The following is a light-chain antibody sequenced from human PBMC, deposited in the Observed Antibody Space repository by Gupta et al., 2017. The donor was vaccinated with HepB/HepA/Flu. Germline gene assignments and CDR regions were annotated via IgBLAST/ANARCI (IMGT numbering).Light chain of an antibody. J-gene: IGKJ2*04. CDR3: QQYGSSPSCS. V-gene: IGKV3-20*01. CDR2: VAS. Sequence: EIVLTQSPGTLSLSPGERATLSCRASQSVSSSYLAWYQQKPGQAPRLLIYVASSRATGIPDRFSGSGSGTDFTLTISRLEPEDFAVYYCQQYGSSPSCSFGQGTKLEIK. CDR1: QSVSSSY.